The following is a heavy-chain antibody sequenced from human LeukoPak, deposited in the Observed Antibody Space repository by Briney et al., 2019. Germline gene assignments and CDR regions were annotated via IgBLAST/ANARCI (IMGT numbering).Heavy chain of an antibody. Sequence: GGSLRLSCAASGFTFGSYWMDWVRQSSDQGLEWVANIKQDGSEAYYLDSVKGRFTISRDNAKNALLLQMNSLRAEDTAVYYCTRSLDYWGQGTLVTVSS. CDR2: IKQDGSEA. V-gene: IGHV3-7*01. CDR3: TRSLDY. J-gene: IGHJ4*02. CDR1: GFTFGSYW.